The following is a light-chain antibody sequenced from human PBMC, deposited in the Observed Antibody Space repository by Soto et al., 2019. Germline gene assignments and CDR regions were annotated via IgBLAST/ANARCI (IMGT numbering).Light chain of an antibody. CDR3: QQYGSSPYT. J-gene: IGKJ2*01. Sequence: DIVLTQSPGTLSLSAGERATLSCRASQSVGGTYLAWYQQKDGQAPRLLIYLASSRATGIPDRFSGSGSGTDFTLTISRLEAEDFAVYYCQQYGSSPYTFGQGTMLEIK. CDR2: LAS. CDR1: QSVGGTY. V-gene: IGKV3-20*01.